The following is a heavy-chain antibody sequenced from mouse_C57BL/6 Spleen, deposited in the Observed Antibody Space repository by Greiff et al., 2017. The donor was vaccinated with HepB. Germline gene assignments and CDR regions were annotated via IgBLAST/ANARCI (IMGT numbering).Heavy chain of an antibody. CDR3: AGISVYYDGSGYWDFDV. D-gene: IGHD1-1*01. CDR2: IYPGDGDT. CDR1: GYAFSSSW. V-gene: IGHV1-82*01. J-gene: IGHJ1*03. Sequence: VQLQQSGPELVKPGASVKISCKASGYAFSSSWMNWVKQRPGKGLEWIGRIYPGDGDTNYNGKFKGKATLTADKSSSTAYMQLSSLTSEDSAVYFCAGISVYYDGSGYWDFDVWGTGTTVTVSS.